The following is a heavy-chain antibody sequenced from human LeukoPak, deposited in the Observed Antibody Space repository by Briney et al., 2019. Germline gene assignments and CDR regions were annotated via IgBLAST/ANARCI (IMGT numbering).Heavy chain of an antibody. Sequence: GGSLRLSCAASGFTFSNAWMSWVRQAPGEGLEWVGRIKSKTDGWTTDYAAPVKGRFTISRDYSKNTLYLQMNRLKTEDPAVYYCTTVESSYGYLGYYYYYMAVWGKGTTVPVSS. V-gene: IGHV3-15*01. D-gene: IGHD5-18*01. CDR3: TTVESSYGYLGYYYYYMAV. CDR1: GFTFSNAW. J-gene: IGHJ6*03. CDR2: IKSKTDGWTT.